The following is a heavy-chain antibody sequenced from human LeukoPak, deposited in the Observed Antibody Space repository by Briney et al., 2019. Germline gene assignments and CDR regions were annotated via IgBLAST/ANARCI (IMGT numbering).Heavy chain of an antibody. CDR2: MNPNSGNT. CDR3: AREGRVGWYEDRGDYYYYYMDV. D-gene: IGHD6-19*01. Sequence: GASVKVSCKASGYTLTSYDINWVRQATGQGLEWMGRMNPNSGNTGYAQKSQGRVTITRNTSISTAYMELSSLRSEDTAVYYCAREGRVGWYEDRGDYYYYYMDVWGKGTTVTVSS. V-gene: IGHV1-8*03. CDR1: GYTLTSYD. J-gene: IGHJ6*03.